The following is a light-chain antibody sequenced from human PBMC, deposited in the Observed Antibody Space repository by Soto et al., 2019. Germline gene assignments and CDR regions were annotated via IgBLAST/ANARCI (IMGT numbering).Light chain of an antibody. CDR2: DVS. CDR1: SSDVGGYNY. J-gene: IGLJ2*01. Sequence: QSALTQPASVSGSPGQSITISCTGTSSDVGGYNYVSWYQQHPGKAPKLMIYDVSNRSSGVSNRFSGSKSVTTASLTISGLQAEYEVDYYCSSFTSTTPLLFRGGTKLTVL. V-gene: IGLV2-14*01. CDR3: SSFTSTTPLL.